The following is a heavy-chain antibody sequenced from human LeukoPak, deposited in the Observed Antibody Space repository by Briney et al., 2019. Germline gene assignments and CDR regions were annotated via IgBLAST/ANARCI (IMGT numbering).Heavy chain of an antibody. CDR2: ISYDGSNK. CDR3: AKDVGYCGGDCPSFDY. V-gene: IGHV3-30*18. J-gene: IGHJ4*02. Sequence: GRSLRLSCAASGFTFSSYGMHWVRQAPGKGLEWVAVISYDGSNKNYADSVKGRFTISRDNSKNTLYLQMNSLRAEDTAVYYCAKDVGYCGGDCPSFDYWGQGTLVTVSS. D-gene: IGHD2-21*02. CDR1: GFTFSSYG.